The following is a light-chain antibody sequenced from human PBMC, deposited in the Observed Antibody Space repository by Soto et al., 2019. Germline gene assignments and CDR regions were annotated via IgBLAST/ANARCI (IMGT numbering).Light chain of an antibody. CDR1: QSVSSSY. V-gene: IGKV3-20*01. J-gene: IGKJ1*01. Sequence: EIVWTQSPGTLSLSPGERSTLSCLASQSVSSSYLAWYQQKPGQAPRLLIYGASSRATGIPDRFSGSGSGTDFPITISRLEPEDFAVYYCQQYNNWPRTFGQGTKVEIK. CDR3: QQYNNWPRT. CDR2: GAS.